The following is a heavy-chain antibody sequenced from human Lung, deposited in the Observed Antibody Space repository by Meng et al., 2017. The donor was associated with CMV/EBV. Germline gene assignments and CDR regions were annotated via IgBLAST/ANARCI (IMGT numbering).Heavy chain of an antibody. Sequence: ASVKVSCKASGYTFTNYGISWVRQAPGQGLEWMGWISAYNGNTNYAQNLQGRVTMTTDTSTNTAYMELRSLRSDDTAIYYCARDRATRANCFDYWGQGTLVTVSS. J-gene: IGHJ4*02. D-gene: IGHD1-1*01. CDR3: ARDRATRANCFDY. CDR2: ISAYNGNT. CDR1: GYTFTNYG. V-gene: IGHV1-18*01.